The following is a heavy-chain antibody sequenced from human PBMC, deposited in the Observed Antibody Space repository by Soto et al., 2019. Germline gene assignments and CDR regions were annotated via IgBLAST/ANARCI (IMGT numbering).Heavy chain of an antibody. J-gene: IGHJ6*02. CDR2: ISAYNGNT. Sequence: ASVKVSCKASGYTFTSYGISWVRQAPGQGLEWMGWISAYNGNTNYAQKLQGRVTMTTDTSTSTAYMELRSLRSDDTAVYYCAREHIVVVTAIRVFGMDVWGQGTRVTVSS. D-gene: IGHD2-21*02. CDR3: AREHIVVVTAIRVFGMDV. V-gene: IGHV1-18*01. CDR1: GYTFTSYG.